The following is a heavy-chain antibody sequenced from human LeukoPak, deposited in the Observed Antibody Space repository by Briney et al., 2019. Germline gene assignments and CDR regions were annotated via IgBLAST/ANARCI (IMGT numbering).Heavy chain of an antibody. J-gene: IGHJ4*02. CDR1: GFTFSSYW. D-gene: IGHD6-19*01. Sequence: GGSLRLSCAASGFTFSSYWMHWVRQAPGKGLVWVSRINSDGSSTSYADSVKGRFTISRDNAKNTLYLQMNSLRAEDTAVYYCARETSGWYGGALDYWGQGTLVTVSS. CDR2: INSDGSST. V-gene: IGHV3-74*01. CDR3: ARETSGWYGGALDY.